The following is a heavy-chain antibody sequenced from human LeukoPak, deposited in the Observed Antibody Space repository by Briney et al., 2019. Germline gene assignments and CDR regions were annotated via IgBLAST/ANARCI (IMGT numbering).Heavy chain of an antibody. CDR3: ARRGPAGSSSSGMDV. D-gene: IGHD6-6*01. CDR2: TYYRSQWYN. J-gene: IGHJ6*02. Sequence: SQTLSLTCAISGDSVSSNSATWNWISQSPSIGLEWLGRTYYRSQWYNDYAVSVKSRITIHPDTSKNQLSLQLNSVTPEHTAVYYCARRGPAGSSSSGMDVWGHGTTVTVSS. V-gene: IGHV6-1*01. CDR1: GDSVSSNSAT.